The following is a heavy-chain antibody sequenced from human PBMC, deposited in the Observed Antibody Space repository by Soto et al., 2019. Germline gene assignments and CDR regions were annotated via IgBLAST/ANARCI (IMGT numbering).Heavy chain of an antibody. J-gene: IGHJ4*02. CDR2: IKQDGSEK. CDR3: ARDAYYYDSSGYPDY. CDR1: GFTFSSYW. Sequence: PGGSLRLSCAASGFTFSSYWMSWVRQAPGKGLEWVANIKQDGSEKYYVDSVKGRFTISRDNAKNSLYLQMNSLRAEDTAVYYCARDAYYYDSSGYPDYWGQGTLVTVSS. D-gene: IGHD3-22*01. V-gene: IGHV3-7*01.